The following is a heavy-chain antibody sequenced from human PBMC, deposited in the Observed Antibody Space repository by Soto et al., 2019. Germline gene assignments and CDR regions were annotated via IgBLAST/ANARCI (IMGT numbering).Heavy chain of an antibody. V-gene: IGHV1-18*01. CDR3: ARDLIPYYPRGEASDI. CDR2: ISAYNGNT. D-gene: IGHD3-16*01. CDR1: GYTFSSYG. Sequence: ASVKVSCKASGYTFSSYGISWVRQAPGQGLEWMGWISAYNGNTNYEQKFQGRVTMTTDTSTSTAYMELRSLRSDDTAVYYCARDLIPYYPRGEASDIWGQGTMVTVSS. J-gene: IGHJ3*02.